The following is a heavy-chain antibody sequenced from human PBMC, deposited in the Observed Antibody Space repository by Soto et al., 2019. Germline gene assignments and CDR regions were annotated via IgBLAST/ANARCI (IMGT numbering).Heavy chain of an antibody. CDR1: GGSISSGDYY. Sequence: SETLSLTCTVSGGSISSGDYYWSWIRQPPGKGLEWIGYIYYSGSTYYNTSLKSRVTISVDTSKNQFSLKLSSVTAADTAVYYCARKFLEWLPDDDAFDIWGQGTMVTVSS. CDR3: ARKFLEWLPDDDAFDI. CDR2: IYYSGST. V-gene: IGHV4-30-4*01. J-gene: IGHJ3*02. D-gene: IGHD3-3*01.